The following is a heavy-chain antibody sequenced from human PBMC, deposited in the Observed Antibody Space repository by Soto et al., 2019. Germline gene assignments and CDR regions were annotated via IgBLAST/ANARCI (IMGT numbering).Heavy chain of an antibody. D-gene: IGHD3-10*01. J-gene: IGHJ4*02. CDR1: GDSISNGYYT. CDR3: ARGPSGDNVDY. CDR2: IYNSVNT. Sequence: QVQLQESGPGLVEPSQTLSLTCTVSGDSISNGYYTWSWIRQPPGKDLEWIGHIYNSVNTYSNPSLKSRVTISADTSKNQCSLKLSSVTAADTAVYYCARGPSGDNVDYWGQGTLVTVSS. V-gene: IGHV4-30-4*01.